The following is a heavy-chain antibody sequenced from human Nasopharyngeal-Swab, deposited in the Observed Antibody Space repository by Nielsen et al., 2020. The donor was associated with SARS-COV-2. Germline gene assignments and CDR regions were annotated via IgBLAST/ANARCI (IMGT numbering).Heavy chain of an antibody. CDR1: GFTFSDYY. D-gene: IGHD6-13*01. CDR2: ISSSGSTI. V-gene: IGHV3-11*01. CDR3: ARDGYSSSWTQGPHFGY. J-gene: IGHJ4*02. Sequence: GESLKISCAASGFTFSDYYMSWIRQAPGKGLEWVSYISSSGSTIYYADSVKGRFTISRDNAKNSLYLQMNSLRAEDTAVYYCARDGYSSSWTQGPHFGYWGQGTLVTVSS.